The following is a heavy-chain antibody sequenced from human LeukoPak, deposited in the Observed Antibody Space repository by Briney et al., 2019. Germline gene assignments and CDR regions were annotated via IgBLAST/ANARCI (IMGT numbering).Heavy chain of an antibody. Sequence: PGGSLRLSCAASGFTFSSYAMHWVRQAPGKGLEYVSAISSDGGSAYYANSVKGRFTTSRDNSKNTLYLQMGSLRAEDMAVYYCARRYCSSTSCSHFDYWGQGTLVTVSS. CDR3: ARRYCSSTSCSHFDY. CDR2: ISSDGGSA. V-gene: IGHV3-64*01. J-gene: IGHJ4*02. D-gene: IGHD2-2*01. CDR1: GFTFSSYA.